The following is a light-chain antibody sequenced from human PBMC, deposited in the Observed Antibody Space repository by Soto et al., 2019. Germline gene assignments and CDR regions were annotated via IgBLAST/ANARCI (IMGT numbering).Light chain of an antibody. CDR3: QQYITLPHT. V-gene: IGKV3-20*01. CDR2: GIS. CDR1: QSVTNNF. J-gene: IGKJ2*01. Sequence: ENVLTQSPGTLSLSPGERATLSCRASQSVTNNFFAWYQQKPGQAPRLLLYGISSRATGIPDRFSGSGSWTEFILTISRLEPEDFVVYYCQQYITLPHTFGQGTKLEVK.